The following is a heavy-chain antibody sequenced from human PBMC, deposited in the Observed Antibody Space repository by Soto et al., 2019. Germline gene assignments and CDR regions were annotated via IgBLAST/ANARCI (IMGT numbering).Heavy chain of an antibody. CDR3: ANAHDYGDPQVY. CDR2: IIPILGIA. J-gene: IGHJ4*02. Sequence: QVQLVQSGAEVKKPGSSVKVSCKASGGTFSSYTISWVRQAPGQGLEWMGRIIPILGIANYAQKFQGRVTLTADKSTSSAYMELGSLRSEDMGVYYCANAHDYGDPQVYWGQGGLVIVSA. D-gene: IGHD4-17*01. V-gene: IGHV1-69*02. CDR1: GGTFSSYT.